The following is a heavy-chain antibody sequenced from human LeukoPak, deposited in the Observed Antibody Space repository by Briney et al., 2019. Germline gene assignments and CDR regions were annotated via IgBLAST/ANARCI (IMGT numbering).Heavy chain of an antibody. CDR3: AKDGGYSSSWYLDY. Sequence: GRSLRLSCAASGFTFSSYGMHWVRQAPGKGLEWVAVTSYDGSNKYYADSVKGRFTISRDNSKNTLYLQMNSLRAEDTAVYYCAKDGGYSSSWYLDYRGQGTLVTVSS. J-gene: IGHJ4*02. CDR2: TSYDGSNK. V-gene: IGHV3-30*18. D-gene: IGHD6-13*01. CDR1: GFTFSSYG.